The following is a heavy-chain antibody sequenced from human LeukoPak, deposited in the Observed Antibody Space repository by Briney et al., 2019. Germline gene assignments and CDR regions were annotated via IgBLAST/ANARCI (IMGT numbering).Heavy chain of an antibody. D-gene: IGHD3-22*01. CDR3: ARVSSSGYDEFDY. V-gene: IGHV4-31*03. J-gene: IGHJ4*02. CDR2: IYYSGST. Sequence: KPSQTLSLTCTVSGGSISSCGYYWSWIRQHPGKGLEWIGYIYYSGSTYYNPSLKSRVTISVDTSKDQFSLKLSSVTAADTAVYYCARVSSSGYDEFDYWGQGTLVTVSS. CDR1: GGSISSCGYY.